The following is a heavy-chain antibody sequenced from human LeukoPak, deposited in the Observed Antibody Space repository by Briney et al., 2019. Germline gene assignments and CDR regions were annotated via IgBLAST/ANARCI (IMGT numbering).Heavy chain of an antibody. V-gene: IGHV1-3*01. CDR2: INAGNGNT. CDR3: ARYQYYYYYMDV. D-gene: IGHD2-2*01. Sequence: ASVKVSCKASGYTFTSYAMHWVRQAPGQRLEWMGWINAGNGNTKYSQKFQGRVTITRDTSASTAYMELRSLRSDDTAVYYCARYQYYYYYMDVWGKGTTVTVSS. J-gene: IGHJ6*03. CDR1: GYTFTSYA.